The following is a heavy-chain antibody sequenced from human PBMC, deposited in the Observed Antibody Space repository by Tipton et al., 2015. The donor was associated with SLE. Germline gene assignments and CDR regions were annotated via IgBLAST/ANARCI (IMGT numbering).Heavy chain of an antibody. J-gene: IGHJ4*02. CDR3: ARGLNSVAQLDY. CDR1: GYSISSGYY. Sequence: TLSLTCTVSGYSISSGYYWGWIRQPPGKGLEWIGSIYHSGSTYSNPSLKSRVTISVDTSKNQFSLRLSSVTAADTAVYYCARGLNSVAQLDYWGQGTLVTVSS. D-gene: IGHD2/OR15-2a*01. CDR2: IYHSGST. V-gene: IGHV4-38-2*02.